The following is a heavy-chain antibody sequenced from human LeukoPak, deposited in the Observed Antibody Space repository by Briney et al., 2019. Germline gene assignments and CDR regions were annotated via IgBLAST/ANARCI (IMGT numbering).Heavy chain of an antibody. J-gene: IGHJ3*02. D-gene: IGHD3-22*01. CDR1: GYTFTSYA. CDR2: INAGNGNT. V-gene: IGHV1-3*01. Sequence: ASVKVSCTASGYTFTSYAMHWVRQAPGQRLEWMGWINAGNGNTKYSQKFQGRVTITRDTSASTAYMELSSLRSEDTAVYYCARASYDSSGYYPDAFDIWGQGTMVTVSS. CDR3: ARASYDSSGYYPDAFDI.